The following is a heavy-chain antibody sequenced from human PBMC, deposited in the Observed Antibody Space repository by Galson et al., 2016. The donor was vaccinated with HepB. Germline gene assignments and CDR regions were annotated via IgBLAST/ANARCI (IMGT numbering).Heavy chain of an antibody. Sequence: SVKVSCKASGYTFTSYGISWVRQAPGQGLEWMGWISVYNGNTNYVQKLQGRVTMTTDTSTSTAYMELRSLRSDDTAVYYCARVQYSNYEPSWCDPWGQGTLVTVSS. V-gene: IGHV1-18*01. J-gene: IGHJ5*02. CDR2: ISVYNGNT. CDR1: GYTFTSYG. CDR3: ARVQYSNYEPSWCDP. D-gene: IGHD2/OR15-2a*01.